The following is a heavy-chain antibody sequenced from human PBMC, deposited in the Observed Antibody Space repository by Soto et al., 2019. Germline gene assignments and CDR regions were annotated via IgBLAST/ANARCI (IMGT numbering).Heavy chain of an antibody. J-gene: IGHJ4*02. CDR2: INHSGST. CDR1: GASFSGYY. D-gene: IGHD3-3*01. CDR3: ARVGTIFGVVPMYYFDY. Sequence: ETLCLTCAVYGASFSGYYWSWIRQPAGKGLEWIGEINHSGSTNYNPSLKSRVTTSVDTSKNQFSLKLSSVTAADTAVYYCARVGTIFGVVPMYYFDYWGQGTPVTVYS. V-gene: IGHV4-34*01.